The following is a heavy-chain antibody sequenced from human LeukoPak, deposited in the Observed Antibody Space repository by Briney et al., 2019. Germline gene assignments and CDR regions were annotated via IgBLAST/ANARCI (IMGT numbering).Heavy chain of an antibody. CDR1: GGSFSGYY. J-gene: IGHJ4*02. CDR3: ARYDSSGYYSHFDY. D-gene: IGHD3-22*01. V-gene: IGHV4-34*01. Sequence: PSETLSLTCAVYGGSFSGYYWSWIRQPPGKGLEWIGEINHSGSTNYNPSLKSRVTISVDTSKNQFSLKLSSVTAADTAVYYCARYDSSGYYSHFDYWGQGTLVTVSS. CDR2: INHSGST.